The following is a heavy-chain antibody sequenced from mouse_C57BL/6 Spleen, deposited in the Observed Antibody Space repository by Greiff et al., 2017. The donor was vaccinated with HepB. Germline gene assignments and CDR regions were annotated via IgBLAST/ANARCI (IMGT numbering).Heavy chain of an antibody. CDR1: GFTFSSYT. Sequence: EVQGVESGGGLVKPGGSLKLSCAASGFTFSSYTMSWVRQTPEKRLEWVATISGGGGNTYYPDSVKGRFTISRDNAKNTLYLQMSSLRSEDTALYYCARQSSGSRFDYWGQGTTLTVSS. CDR3: ARQSSGSRFDY. D-gene: IGHD3-2*02. J-gene: IGHJ2*01. CDR2: ISGGGGNT. V-gene: IGHV5-9*01.